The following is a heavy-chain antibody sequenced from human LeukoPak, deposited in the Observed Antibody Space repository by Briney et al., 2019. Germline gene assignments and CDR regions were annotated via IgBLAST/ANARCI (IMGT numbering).Heavy chain of an antibody. CDR3: ARGLRKRGTAFDY. D-gene: IGHD1-1*01. J-gene: IGHJ4*02. CDR1: GGSFSGYY. V-gene: IGHV4-34*01. Sequence: SETLSLTCAVYGGSFSGYYWSWIRQPPGKGLEWIGEINHSGSTNYNPSLKSRVTISVDTSKNQFSLKLSSVTAADTAVYYCARGLRKRGTAFDYWGRGTLVTVSS. CDR2: INHSGST.